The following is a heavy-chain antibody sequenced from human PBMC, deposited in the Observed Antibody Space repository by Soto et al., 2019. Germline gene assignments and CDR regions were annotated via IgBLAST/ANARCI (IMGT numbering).Heavy chain of an antibody. CDR3: ASDDIATRPQYYYGMDV. CDR2: INVYNGNT. Sequence: QVQLVQSGAEVKQPEASVKVSCEASGYTFTTYGISWVRQASGQGLEWMGWINVYNGNTKYAARFQGRVTMTRDTSTSTAYMEVRSLRSDDTAVYYCASDDIATRPQYYYGMDVWGQGTTVTVSS. J-gene: IGHJ6*02. V-gene: IGHV1-18*01. D-gene: IGHD6-6*01. CDR1: GYTFTTYG.